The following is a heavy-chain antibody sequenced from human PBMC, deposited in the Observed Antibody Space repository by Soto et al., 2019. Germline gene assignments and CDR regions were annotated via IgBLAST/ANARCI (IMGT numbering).Heavy chain of an antibody. D-gene: IGHD2-15*01. V-gene: IGHV4-34*01. CDR1: GGSFSGDY. J-gene: IGHJ4*02. CDR3: ARAAPRYCSGGSCYSGLDY. CDR2: INHSGST. Sequence: PPQTFSLRCAVSGGSFSGDYWGGFRQLRGTGLGWIGEINHSGSTNYNPSLKSRVTISVDTSKNQFSLKLSSVTAADTAVYYCARAAPRYCSGGSCYSGLDYWGQLTLVTVS.